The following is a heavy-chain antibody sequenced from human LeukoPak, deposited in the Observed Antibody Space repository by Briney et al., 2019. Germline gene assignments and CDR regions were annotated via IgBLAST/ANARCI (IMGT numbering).Heavy chain of an antibody. J-gene: IGHJ3*02. V-gene: IGHV4-59*01. CDR1: GGSITNSY. CDR3: ARDPLSTNDFDI. Sequence: SETLSLTCTVSGGSITNSYWTWIRQSPGKGLEWIGYINYSGSTNYNPSLKSRVTISVDTSKNQFSLKLSSVTAADTAVYFCARDPLSTNDFDIWGQGTMVTVSS. CDR2: INYSGST. D-gene: IGHD1-1*01.